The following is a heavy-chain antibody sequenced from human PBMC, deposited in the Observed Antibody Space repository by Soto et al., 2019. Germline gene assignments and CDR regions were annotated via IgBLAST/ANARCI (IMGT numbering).Heavy chain of an antibody. CDR1: GGSISSYY. CDR2: IYYSGST. D-gene: IGHD4-17*01. CDR3: ARANFHPLYGDYLFGYAFAI. Sequence: ETLSLTCTVSGGSISSYYWSWIRQPPGKGLEWIGYIYYSGSTNYNPSLKSRVTISVDTSKNQFSLKLSSVTAADTAVYYCARANFHPLYGDYLFGYAFAIWGQRTMVTVSS. J-gene: IGHJ3*02. V-gene: IGHV4-59*01.